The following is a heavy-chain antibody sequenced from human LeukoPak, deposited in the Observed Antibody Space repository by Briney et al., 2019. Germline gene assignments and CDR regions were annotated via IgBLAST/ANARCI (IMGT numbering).Heavy chain of an antibody. CDR1: GGSISSSSYY. CDR2: IYYNGST. CDR3: ARGVSFSGHAARFDY. J-gene: IGHJ4*02. D-gene: IGHD2-15*01. V-gene: IGHV4-39*01. Sequence: PSETVSLTCTVSGGSISSSSYYWAWIRQPPGKGLEWIGSIYYNGSTYYHPSLKSRVTISIDTSKNQFSLKVSSVTAADTAVYYCARGVSFSGHAARFDYWGQGTLVTVSS.